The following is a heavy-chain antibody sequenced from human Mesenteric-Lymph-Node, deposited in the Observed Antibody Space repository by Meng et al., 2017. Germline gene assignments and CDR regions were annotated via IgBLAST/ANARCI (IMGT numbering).Heavy chain of an antibody. CDR3: ASGELLWDY. CDR2: MDYRGST. J-gene: IGHJ4*02. D-gene: IGHD2-2*01. Sequence: VSVPDAVAGLVKPSQHLSLTCTVCGDSISSGEYFWSWLRQPPGKGLEWIGYMDYRGSTFYNPSLMSRVTISVDTSKNQFSLKLSSVTAADTAVYFCASGELLWDYWGQGTLVTVSS. V-gene: IGHV4-30-4*01. CDR1: GDSISSGEYF.